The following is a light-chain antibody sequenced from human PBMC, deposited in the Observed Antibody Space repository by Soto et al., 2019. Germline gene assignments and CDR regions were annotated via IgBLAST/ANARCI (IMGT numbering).Light chain of an antibody. CDR2: AAS. V-gene: IGKV1-27*01. J-gene: IGKJ4*01. Sequence: ILMTQSPSSLSAFVGDRVTITCRASQDIATFLAWYQQKPGKVPKLLIYAASTLQSGVPSRFIGSGSGTDFTLTISGLQPEDVATYYCQKCKVAPFTFGGGTKVEIK. CDR3: QKCKVAPFT. CDR1: QDIATF.